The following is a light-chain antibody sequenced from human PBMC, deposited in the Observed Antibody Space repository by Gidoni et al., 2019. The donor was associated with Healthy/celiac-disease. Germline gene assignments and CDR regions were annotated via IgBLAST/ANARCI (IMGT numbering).Light chain of an antibody. J-gene: IGKJ1*01. CDR1: QSISSY. Sequence: DIQMTESPSSLSASVGDRGTLTCRASQSISSYLNWYQQKPGKAPKLLIYAASSLQSGVPSRFSGSGSGTDFTLTISSLQPEDFAAYYCQQSYSTPKTFGQGTKVEIK. CDR3: QQSYSTPKT. V-gene: IGKV1-39*01. CDR2: AAS.